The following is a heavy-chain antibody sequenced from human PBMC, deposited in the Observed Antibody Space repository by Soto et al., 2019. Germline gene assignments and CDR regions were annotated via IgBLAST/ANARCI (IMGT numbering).Heavy chain of an antibody. V-gene: IGHV5-10-1*01. CDR2: IDPSDSYT. CDR1: GYSFTSYW. Sequence: GESLKISCKGSGYSFTSYWISWVRQMPGKGLEWMGRIDPSDSYTNYSPSFQGHVTISADKSISTAYLQWSSLKASDTAMYYCARQSEMATIDGGMDVWGQGTTVTVSS. J-gene: IGHJ6*02. D-gene: IGHD5-12*01. CDR3: ARQSEMATIDGGMDV.